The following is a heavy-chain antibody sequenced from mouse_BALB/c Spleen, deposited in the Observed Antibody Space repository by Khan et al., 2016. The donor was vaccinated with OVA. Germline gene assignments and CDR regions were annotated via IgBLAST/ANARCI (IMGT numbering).Heavy chain of an antibody. D-gene: IGHD1-1*01. V-gene: IGHV2-9*02. Sequence: QVQLKQSGPGLVAPSQTLSITCTVSGFSLTNYGVHWVRQPPREGLEWLGVIWAGGSTNYNSALMSRLSISKDNSKSQVFLTKNGLQTNNTAMYDGARPYYGSAWFAYWGQGTLVTVSA. CDR1: GFSLTNYG. CDR2: IWAGGST. CDR3: ARPYYGSAWFAY. J-gene: IGHJ3*01.